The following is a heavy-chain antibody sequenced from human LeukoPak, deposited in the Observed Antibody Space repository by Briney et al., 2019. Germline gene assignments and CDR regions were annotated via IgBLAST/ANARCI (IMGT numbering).Heavy chain of an antibody. CDR3: ARPTRGSGSYQPLEN. Sequence: ASVKVSCKASGYIFTTYDITWVRQAPGQGLEWMGWVSPYNGKTNYAQKLQGRLTLTTDKSTTTAYMELRSLEFDDTAVYYCARPTRGSGSYQPLENWGQGSLVTVSS. D-gene: IGHD3-10*01. V-gene: IGHV1-18*01. CDR2: VSPYNGKT. CDR1: GYIFTTYD. J-gene: IGHJ4*02.